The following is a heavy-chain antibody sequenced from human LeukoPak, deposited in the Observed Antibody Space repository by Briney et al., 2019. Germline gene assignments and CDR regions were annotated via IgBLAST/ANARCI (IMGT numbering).Heavy chain of an antibody. CDR1: GFIFSTYS. V-gene: IGHV3-48*04. CDR3: VRASHIVVVTGIPQGYYYHMDV. J-gene: IGHJ6*03. CDR2: ISSSDSTI. D-gene: IGHD2-21*02. Sequence: GESLRLSCAASGFIFSTYSMNWVRQAPGKGLEWVSDISSSDSTIYYTDSVKGRFTISRDNAKSSLYLEMNSLRAEDTAVYYCVRASHIVVVTGIPQGYYYHMDVWGKGTTVTVSS.